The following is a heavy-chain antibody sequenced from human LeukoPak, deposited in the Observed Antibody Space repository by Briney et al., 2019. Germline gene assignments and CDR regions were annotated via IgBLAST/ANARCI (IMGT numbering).Heavy chain of an antibody. CDR3: ARDPALDGYNPTPLTFDY. CDR2: ISYDGSNK. CDR1: GFTFSSYA. D-gene: IGHD5-24*01. V-gene: IGHV3-30-3*01. Sequence: GGSLRLSCAASGFTFSSYAMHWVRQAPGKGLEWVAVISYDGSNKYYADSVKGRFTISRDNSKNTLYLQMNSLRAEDTAVYYCARDPALDGYNPTPLTFDYWGQGTLVTVSS. J-gene: IGHJ4*02.